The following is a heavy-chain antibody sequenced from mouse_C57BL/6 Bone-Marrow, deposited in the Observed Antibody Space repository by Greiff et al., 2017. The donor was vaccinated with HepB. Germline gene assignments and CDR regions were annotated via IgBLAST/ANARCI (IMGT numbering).Heavy chain of an antibody. Sequence: EVKLVESGGGLVKPGGSLKLSCAASGFTFSSYTMSWVRQTPEKRLEWVATISGGGGNTYYPDSVKGRFTISRDNAKNTLYLQMSSLRSEDTALYYCARQEYYYGSSYPFAYWGQGTLVTVSA. J-gene: IGHJ3*01. CDR1: GFTFSSYT. V-gene: IGHV5-9*01. D-gene: IGHD1-1*01. CDR2: ISGGGGNT. CDR3: ARQEYYYGSSYPFAY.